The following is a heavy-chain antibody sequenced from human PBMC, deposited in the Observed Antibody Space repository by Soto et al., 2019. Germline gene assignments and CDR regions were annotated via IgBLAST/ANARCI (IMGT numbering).Heavy chain of an antibody. J-gene: IGHJ4*02. D-gene: IGHD6-19*01. CDR3: ARDGGSSGWAGYLDY. CDR2: INAGNGNT. CDR1: GYTFTSYA. V-gene: IGHV1-3*01. Sequence: QVQLVQSGAEVKKPGASVKVSCKASGYTFTSYAMHWVRQAPGQRLEWMGWINAGNGNTKYSQKSQGRVTITRDTSASTAYMELSSLRSEDTAVYYCARDGGSSGWAGYLDYWGQGTLVTVSS.